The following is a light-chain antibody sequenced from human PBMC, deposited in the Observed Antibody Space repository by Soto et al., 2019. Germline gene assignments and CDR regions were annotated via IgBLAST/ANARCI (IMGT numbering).Light chain of an antibody. CDR2: DAS. J-gene: IGKJ2*01. Sequence: DIQMTQSPSPLSASIGDRVTITCRASQSIDNWLAWYQQKPGKAPQLLIYDASRVKTGVPSRFTASGSGTEFTLTLNTLQADDSATYFCQHYNGYPYTFGPGTKVDIK. CDR1: QSIDNW. CDR3: QHYNGYPYT. V-gene: IGKV1-5*01.